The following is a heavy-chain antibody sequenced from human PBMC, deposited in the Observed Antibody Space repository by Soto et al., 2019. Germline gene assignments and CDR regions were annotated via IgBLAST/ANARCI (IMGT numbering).Heavy chain of an antibody. V-gene: IGHV3-33*01. J-gene: IGHJ2*01. Sequence: QVQLVESGGGVVQPGRSLRLSCAASGFTFSSYGMHWVRQAPGKGLEWVAVIWYDGSNKYYADSVKGRFTISRDNSKNTLYLQMNSLRAEDTAVYYCARDRARNWYFDLWGRGTLVTVSS. CDR2: IWYDGSNK. CDR1: GFTFSSYG. CDR3: ARDRARNWYFDL.